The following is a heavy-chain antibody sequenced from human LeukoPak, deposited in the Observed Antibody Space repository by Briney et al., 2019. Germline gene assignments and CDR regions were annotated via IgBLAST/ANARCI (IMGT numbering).Heavy chain of an antibody. CDR3: ARSSIIAAAGPYYFDY. Sequence: SVKVSCKASGGTFSSYDISWVRQAPGQGLEWMGGIMPISGTANYAQKFQGRVTITADKPTNTAYMELSSLRSEDTAVYYCARSSIIAAAGPYYFDYWGQGTLVTVSS. CDR2: IMPISGTA. V-gene: IGHV1-69*06. CDR1: GGTFSSYD. D-gene: IGHD6-13*01. J-gene: IGHJ4*02.